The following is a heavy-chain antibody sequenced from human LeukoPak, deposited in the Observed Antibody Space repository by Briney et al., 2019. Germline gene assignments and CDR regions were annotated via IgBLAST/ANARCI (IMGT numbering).Heavy chain of an antibody. J-gene: IGHJ5*02. D-gene: IGHD3-3*01. CDR3: ARPGDFWSSDGNWFDP. V-gene: IGHV4-39*07. CDR2: IYYSGST. CDR1: GGSISSSSYY. Sequence: SETLSLTCTVSGGSISSSSYYWGWIRQPPGKGLEWIGSIYYSGSTYYNPSLKSRVTISVDTSKNQFSLKLSSVTAADTAVYYCARPGDFWSSDGNWFDPWGQGTLVTVSS.